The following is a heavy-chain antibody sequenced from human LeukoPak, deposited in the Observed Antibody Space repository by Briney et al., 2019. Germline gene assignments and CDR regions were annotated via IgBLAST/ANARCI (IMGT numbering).Heavy chain of an antibody. Sequence: GGSLRLSCAASGFTFSSYVMNWVRQAPGKGLEWVSAISGSGGSTYYADSVKGRFTISRDNSKNTLYLQMNSLRAEDTAVYYCAKDFYGYSSSCNFDYWGQGTLVTVSS. CDR3: AKDFYGYSSSCNFDY. D-gene: IGHD6-6*01. CDR1: GFTFSSYV. J-gene: IGHJ4*02. V-gene: IGHV3-23*01. CDR2: ISGSGGST.